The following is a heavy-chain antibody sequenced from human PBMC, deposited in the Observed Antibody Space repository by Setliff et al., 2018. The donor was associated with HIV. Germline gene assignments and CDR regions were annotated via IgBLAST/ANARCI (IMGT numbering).Heavy chain of an antibody. J-gene: IGHJ3*02. Sequence: ASVKVSCKASGYTFTDYYTHWVQQAPGKGLEWMGRVDPEDGETIYAEKFQGRVTITADTSTDTAYMELSSLRSEDTAVYYCATGPPLSSGWSQGAFDIWGQGTMVTVS. D-gene: IGHD6-19*01. V-gene: IGHV1-69-2*01. CDR3: ATGPPLSSGWSQGAFDI. CDR2: VDPEDGET. CDR1: GYTFTDYY.